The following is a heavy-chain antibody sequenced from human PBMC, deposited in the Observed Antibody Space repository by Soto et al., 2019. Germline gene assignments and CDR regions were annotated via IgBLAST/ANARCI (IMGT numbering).Heavy chain of an antibody. CDR1: GFTFSSYA. CDR2: ISGSGGST. V-gene: IGHV3-23*01. J-gene: IGHJ5*02. CDR3: AKDQQDGRGSYRPYNWFDP. D-gene: IGHD3-16*02. Sequence: GGSLRLSCAASGFTFSSYAMSWVRQAPGKGLEWVSAISGSGGSTYYADSVKGRFTISRDNSKNTLYLQMNSLRAEDTAVYYCAKDQQDGRGSYRPYNWFDPWGQGTLVTVSS.